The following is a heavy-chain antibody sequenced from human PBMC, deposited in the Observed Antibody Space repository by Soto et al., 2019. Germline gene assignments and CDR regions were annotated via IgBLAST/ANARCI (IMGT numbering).Heavy chain of an antibody. CDR3: ARQGGAEVGSTKYYYGMDV. V-gene: IGHV5-51*01. Sequence: GESLKISCKGSGFSFSTYWIAWVRQMPGKGLEWMGIIYPGDSDTRYSPSFQGQVTISADKSISTDYLQWSSLEAPDTAMYYCARQGGAEVGSTKYYYGMDVWGQGTTVTVSS. CDR1: GFSFSTYW. J-gene: IGHJ6*02. D-gene: IGHD1-26*01. CDR2: IYPGDSDT.